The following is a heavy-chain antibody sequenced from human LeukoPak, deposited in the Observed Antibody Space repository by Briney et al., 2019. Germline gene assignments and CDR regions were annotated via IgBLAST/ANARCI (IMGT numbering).Heavy chain of an antibody. CDR1: GFTFSSYA. CDR2: ISGSGGST. J-gene: IGHJ5*02. CDR3: AKGQTKYYDSSGYWTSGRNWFDP. Sequence: GGSLRLSCAASGFTFSSYAMSWVRQAPGKGLEWVSAISGSGGSTYYADSVKSRFTISRDNSKNTLYLQMNSLRAEDTAVYYSAKGQTKYYDSSGYWTSGRNWFDPWGQGTLVTVSS. D-gene: IGHD3-22*01. V-gene: IGHV3-23*01.